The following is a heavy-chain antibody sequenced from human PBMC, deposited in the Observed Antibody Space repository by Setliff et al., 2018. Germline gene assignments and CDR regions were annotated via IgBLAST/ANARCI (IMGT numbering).Heavy chain of an antibody. CDR2: TIPLLPLP. Sequence: ASVKVSCKASGGTLSTLSIAWVRQAPGQGLEWMGGTIPLLPLPNYAVKFQGRVTITADKSTSTAYMELRSLTSEDTAVYYCARDVLTGTTRKYYYYMDVWGQGTMVTVSS. V-gene: IGHV1-69*10. D-gene: IGHD1-7*01. CDR3: ARDVLTGTTRKYYYYMDV. CDR1: GGTLSTLS. J-gene: IGHJ6*03.